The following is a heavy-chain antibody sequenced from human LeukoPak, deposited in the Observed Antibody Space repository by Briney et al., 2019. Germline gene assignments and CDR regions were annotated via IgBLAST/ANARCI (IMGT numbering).Heavy chain of an antibody. D-gene: IGHD3-3*01. CDR3: ARGGYYDFWSGYYTFSDY. Sequence: GASVKVSCKASGYIFTSYYMHWVRQAPGQGLEWMGIINPSGGSTSYAQKFQGRVTMTRDTSTNTVYMELSSLGSEDTAVYYCARGGYYDFWSGYYTFSDYWGQGTLVTVSS. CDR2: INPSGGST. V-gene: IGHV1-46*01. CDR1: GYIFTSYY. J-gene: IGHJ4*02.